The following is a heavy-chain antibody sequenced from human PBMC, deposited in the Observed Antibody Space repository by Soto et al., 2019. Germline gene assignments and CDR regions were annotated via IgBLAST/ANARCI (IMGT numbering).Heavy chain of an antibody. D-gene: IGHD3-10*01. CDR2: SSYDGRET. CDR1: DFDFSSYG. CDR3: ARDSGWPILNFDN. V-gene: IGHV3-30*03. J-gene: IGHJ4*02. Sequence: GGSLRLSCAASDFDFSSYGIHSVRQAPGKGLEWVAASSYDGRETFYADSAKGRFTVSKEMSKNTAFLQMNALRHEDTAVYFCARDSGWPILNFDNWGQGTPVTVSS.